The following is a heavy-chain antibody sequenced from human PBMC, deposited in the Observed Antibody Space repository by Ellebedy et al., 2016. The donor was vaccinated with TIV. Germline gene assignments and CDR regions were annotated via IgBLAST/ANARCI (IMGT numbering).Heavy chain of an antibody. J-gene: IGHJ5*02. D-gene: IGHD2-2*02. CDR3: ARCYTGTNWFDP. CDR2: INDSGNT. Sequence: MPSETLSLTCAVYGGSFSGYYWSWIRQPPGKGLEWIGEINDSGNTNYKPSLKRRVTISVDTSKIQFSLKLSSVTAADTAIYYCARCYTGTNWFDPWGQGTLVTVSS. V-gene: IGHV4-34*01. CDR1: GGSFSGYY.